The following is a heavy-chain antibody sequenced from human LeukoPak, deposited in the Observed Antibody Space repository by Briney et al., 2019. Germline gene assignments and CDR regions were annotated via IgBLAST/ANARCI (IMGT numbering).Heavy chain of an antibody. CDR3: ARDLGHRGHYYGMDV. V-gene: IGHV3-33*01. D-gene: IGHD3-16*01. CDR1: GFTFSSYG. J-gene: IGHJ6*02. Sequence: GGSLRLSCAASGFTFSSYGMHWVRQAPGKGLEWVAVIWYDGSNKYYADSVKGRFTISRDNSKNTLYLQMNSLRAEDTAAYYCARDLGHRGHYYGMDVWGQGTTVTVSS. CDR2: IWYDGSNK.